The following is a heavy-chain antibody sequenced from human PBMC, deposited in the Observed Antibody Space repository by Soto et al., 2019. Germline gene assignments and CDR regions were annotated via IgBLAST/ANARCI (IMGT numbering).Heavy chain of an antibody. V-gene: IGHV3-23*01. CDR1: GFTFSSYA. J-gene: IGHJ6*02. Sequence: HPGGSLRLSCAASGFTFSSYAMSWVRQAPGKGLEWVSAISGSGGSTYYADSVKGRFTISRDNSKNTLYLQMNSLRAEDTAVYYCAKCLYYDSSGYYAPVVSDYGMDVWGQGTTVTVSS. D-gene: IGHD3-22*01. CDR3: AKCLYYDSSGYYAPVVSDYGMDV. CDR2: ISGSGGST.